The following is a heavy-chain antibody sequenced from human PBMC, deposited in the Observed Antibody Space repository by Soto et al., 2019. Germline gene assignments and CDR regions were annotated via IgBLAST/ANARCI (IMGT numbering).Heavy chain of an antibody. Sequence: SETLSLTCTVSGGSISSSSYYWGWIRQHPGKGLEWIGSIYYSGSTYYNPSLKSRVTISVDTSKNQFSLKLSSVTAADTAVYFCARHPGIYDSSGYTLDYWGQGTLVTVSS. J-gene: IGHJ4*02. CDR3: ARHPGIYDSSGYTLDY. CDR2: IYYSGST. V-gene: IGHV4-39*01. CDR1: GGSISSSSYY. D-gene: IGHD3-22*01.